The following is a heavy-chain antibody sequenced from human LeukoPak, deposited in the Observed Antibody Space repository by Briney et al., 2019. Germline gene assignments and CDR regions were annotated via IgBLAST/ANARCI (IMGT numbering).Heavy chain of an antibody. CDR2: IHHSGST. V-gene: IGHV4-31*03. D-gene: IGHD3-10*01. Sequence: SETLSLTCTVSGGSISSGGYYWSWIRQHPGKGLEWIGYIHHSGSTYYNPSLKSRLIISLDTSKNQFSLKLNSMTAADTAVYYCANYGSGSYRFDPWGQGTLVTVSS. CDR3: ANYGSGSYRFDP. CDR1: GGSISSGGYY. J-gene: IGHJ5*02.